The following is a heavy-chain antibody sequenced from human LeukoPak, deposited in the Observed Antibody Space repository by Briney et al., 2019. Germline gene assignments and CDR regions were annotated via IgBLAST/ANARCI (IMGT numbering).Heavy chain of an antibody. V-gene: IGHV3-15*01. CDR1: GFTFSNAW. D-gene: IGHD1-26*01. Sequence: KTGGSLRLSCAASGFTFSNAWMRWVRQAPGKGLEWVGRIKSKTDGGTTDYAAPVKGRFTISRDDSKNTLYLQMNSLKTEDTAVYYCSGWDYYYGMDVWGQGTTVTVSS. CDR2: IKSKTDGGTT. CDR3: SGWDYYYGMDV. J-gene: IGHJ6*02.